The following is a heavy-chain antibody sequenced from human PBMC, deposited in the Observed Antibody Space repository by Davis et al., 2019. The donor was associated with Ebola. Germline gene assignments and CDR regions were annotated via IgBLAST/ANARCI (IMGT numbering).Heavy chain of an antibody. Sequence: MPSETLSLTCTVSGGSIISYYWSWFRQPPGKGLEWIGYIYYSGNTNYNPSLKSRVTISVDTSKNQFSLKLSSVTAADTAVYYCARGKRSFDYWGQGTLVTVSS. V-gene: IGHV4-59*01. J-gene: IGHJ4*02. CDR3: ARGKRSFDY. CDR2: IYYSGNT. CDR1: GGSIISYY.